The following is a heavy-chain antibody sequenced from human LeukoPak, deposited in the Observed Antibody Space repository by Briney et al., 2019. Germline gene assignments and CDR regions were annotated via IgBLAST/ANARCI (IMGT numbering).Heavy chain of an antibody. V-gene: IGHV1-69*13. J-gene: IGHJ4*02. CDR3: ASRYCTNGVCSTMDY. D-gene: IGHD2-8*01. Sequence: GASVKVSCKASGGTFSSYAISWVRQAPGQGLEWMGGIIPIFGTANYAQKFQGRVTITADESTSTAYMELSSPRSEDTAVYYCASRYCTNGVCSTMDYWGQGTLVTVSS. CDR1: GGTFSSYA. CDR2: IIPIFGTA.